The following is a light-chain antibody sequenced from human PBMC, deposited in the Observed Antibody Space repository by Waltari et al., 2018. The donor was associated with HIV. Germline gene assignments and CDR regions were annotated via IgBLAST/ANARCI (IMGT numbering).Light chain of an antibody. CDR1: HSVNSN. Sequence: EILMTQPPATLSVSPGERATLSCRASHSVNSNLAWYQQKPGQTPRHLIYGTSTRATDIPARFSGSGSGTEFTLTISSLQSEDFAVYYCHHYNNWRETFGQGTKVEIK. J-gene: IGKJ1*01. CDR2: GTS. CDR3: HHYNNWRET. V-gene: IGKV3-15*01.